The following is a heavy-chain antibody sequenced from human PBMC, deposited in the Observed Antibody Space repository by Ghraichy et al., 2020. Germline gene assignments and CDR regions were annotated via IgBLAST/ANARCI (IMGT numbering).Heavy chain of an antibody. D-gene: IGHD5-24*01. CDR3: ARATIRDALDV. CDR2: ISHRGST. CDR1: GGSFSTYY. V-gene: IGHV4-34*01. J-gene: IGHJ6*02. Sequence: ESLNITCGVYGGSFSTYYWTWLRQPPGEGLEWIGKISHRGSTNYNPSLKSRVSMLVDRSKSQFSLKLGSVTAADTAVYYCARATIRDALDVWGQGTTVTVSS.